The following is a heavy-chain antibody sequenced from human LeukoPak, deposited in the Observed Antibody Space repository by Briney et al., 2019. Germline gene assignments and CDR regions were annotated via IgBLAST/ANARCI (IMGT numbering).Heavy chain of an antibody. D-gene: IGHD4-17*01. CDR1: GYTFTSYD. Sequence: ASVKVSCKAPGYTFTSYDINWVRQATGQGLEWMGWMNPNSGNTGYAQKFQGRVTMTRDTSISTAYMELSSLRSEDTAVYYCARSPRRYYFDYWGQGTLVTVSS. CDR3: ARSPRRYYFDY. V-gene: IGHV1-8*01. J-gene: IGHJ4*02. CDR2: MNPNSGNT.